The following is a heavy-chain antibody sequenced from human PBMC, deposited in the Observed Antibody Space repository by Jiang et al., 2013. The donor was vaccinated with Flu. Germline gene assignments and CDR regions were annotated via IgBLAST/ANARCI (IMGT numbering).Heavy chain of an antibody. V-gene: IGHV5-51*01. D-gene: IGHD3-22*01. J-gene: IGHJ3*02. CDR1: GYSFTSYW. CDR3: ASPGYYYDSSGSRPYDAFDI. Sequence: LKISCKGSGYSFTSYWIGWVRQMPGKGLEWMGIIYPGDSDTRYSPSFQGQVTISADKSISTAYLQWSSLKASDTAMYYCASPGYYYDSSGSRPYDAFDIWGQGTMVTVSS. CDR2: IYPGDSDT.